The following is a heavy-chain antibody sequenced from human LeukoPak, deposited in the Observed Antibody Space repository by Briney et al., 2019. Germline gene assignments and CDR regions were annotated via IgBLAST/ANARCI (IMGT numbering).Heavy chain of an antibody. J-gene: IGHJ4*02. CDR3: ARVRGPYYYDSSGYTD. V-gene: IGHV3-30*04. CDR1: GFTFSSYA. D-gene: IGHD3-22*01. CDR2: ISYDGSNK. Sequence: PGGSLRLSCAASGFTFSSYAMHWVRQAPGKGLEWVAVISYDGSNKYYADSVKGRFTISRDNSKNTLYLQMNSLRAEDTAVYYCARVRGPYYYDSSGYTDWGQGTLVTVSS.